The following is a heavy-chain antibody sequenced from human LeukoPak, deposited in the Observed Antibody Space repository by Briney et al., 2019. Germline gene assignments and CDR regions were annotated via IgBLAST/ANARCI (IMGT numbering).Heavy chain of an antibody. D-gene: IGHD2-2*01. V-gene: IGHV4-59*01. J-gene: IGHJ6*03. CDR1: GGSISSYY. CDR2: IYYSGST. CDR3: ARVDDVVVPAAIGQSHPLSYYYHMDV. Sequence: PSETLSLTCTVSGGSISSYYWSWIRQPPGKGLEWIGYIYYSGSTNYNPSLKSRVTISVDTSKNQFSLKLSSVTAADTAVYYCARVDDVVVPAAIGQSHPLSYYYHMDVWGKGTTVTISS.